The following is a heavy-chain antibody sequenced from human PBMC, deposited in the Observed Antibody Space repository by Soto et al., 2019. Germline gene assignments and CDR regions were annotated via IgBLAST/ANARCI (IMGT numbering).Heavy chain of an antibody. CDR2: ISSSGSTI. D-gene: IGHD1-26*01. V-gene: IGHV3-48*03. CDR3: AREMGATAFDV. J-gene: IGHJ3*01. Sequence: GGSLRLSCAASGCTFSSYEMNWVRQAPGKGLEWVSYISSSGSTIYYADTVKGRFTISRENDKNSLYLQMTGLRAEDTDVYYCAREMGATAFDVWGQGTMVTVSS. CDR1: GCTFSSYE.